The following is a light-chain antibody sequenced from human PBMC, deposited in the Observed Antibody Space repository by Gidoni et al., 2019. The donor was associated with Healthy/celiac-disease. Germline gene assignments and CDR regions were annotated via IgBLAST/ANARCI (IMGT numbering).Light chain of an antibody. Sequence: PTSGTLSLSPGERATLSCRASQSVSSSYLAWYQQKPGQAPRLLIYGASSRATGIPDRFSGSGSGTDFTLTISRLEPEDFAVYYCQQYGSSPGTFGQGTKVEIK. J-gene: IGKJ1*01. V-gene: IGKV3-20*01. CDR3: QQYGSSPGT. CDR1: QSVSSSY. CDR2: GAS.